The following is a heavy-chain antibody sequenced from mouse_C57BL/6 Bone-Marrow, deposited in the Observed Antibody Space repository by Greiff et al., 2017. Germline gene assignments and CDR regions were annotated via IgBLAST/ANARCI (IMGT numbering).Heavy chain of an antibody. V-gene: IGHV1-76*01. J-gene: IGHJ2*01. D-gene: IGHD1-1*01. CDR1: GYTFTDYY. CDR3: ARSPFTTVVLDY. Sequence: VQLQQSGAELVRPGASVKLSCKASGYTFTDYYINWVKQRPGQGLEWIARIYPGSGNTYYNEKFKGKATLTAEKSSSTAYMQLSSLTSEDSAVYFCARSPFTTVVLDYWGQGTTLTVAS. CDR2: IYPGSGNT.